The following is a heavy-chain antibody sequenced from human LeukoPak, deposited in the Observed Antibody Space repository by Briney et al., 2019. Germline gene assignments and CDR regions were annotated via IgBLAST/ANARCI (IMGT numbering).Heavy chain of an antibody. CDR3: ARQPQYYYGSGSLGKSHFYGMDV. CDR2: LNTYNHNT. CDR1: GYTFSSYY. D-gene: IGHD3-10*01. V-gene: IGHV1-18*01. Sequence: ASVKVSCKASGYTFSSYYISWVRQAPGQGLEWMGWLNTYNHNTNYAQKFQGRVAMTTDTSTSTAYMELRSLRSDDTAVYYCARQPQYYYGSGSLGKSHFYGMDVWGQGTTVTVSS. J-gene: IGHJ6*02.